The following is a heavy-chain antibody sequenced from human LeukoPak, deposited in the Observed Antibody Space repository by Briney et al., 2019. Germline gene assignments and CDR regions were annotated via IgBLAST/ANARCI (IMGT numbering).Heavy chain of an antibody. Sequence: GGSLRLSCAASGFTFSSNYMSWVRQAPGKGLEWVAYIRKDGSERYYVDSVKGRFTISRDNARNSLYLQMNSLRADDTAVYYCARHTSGQPFDYWGQGTLVTVSS. D-gene: IGHD6-19*01. CDR3: ARHTSGQPFDY. V-gene: IGHV3-7*03. CDR1: GFTFSSNY. CDR2: IRKDGSER. J-gene: IGHJ4*02.